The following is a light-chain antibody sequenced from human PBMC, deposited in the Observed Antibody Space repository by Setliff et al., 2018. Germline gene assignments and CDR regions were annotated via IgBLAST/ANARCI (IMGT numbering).Light chain of an antibody. CDR2: DVT. J-gene: IGLJ1*01. Sequence: QSALTQPAPVSGSPGQWITISCSGTSSDVGGYNYVSWYQQHPGKAPKLMIYDVTNRPSGISNRFSGSKSGNTASLTISGLQAEDDADYYCSSYTTSGTYVFGTGTKVT. V-gene: IGLV2-14*03. CDR1: SSDVGGYNY. CDR3: SSYTTSGTYV.